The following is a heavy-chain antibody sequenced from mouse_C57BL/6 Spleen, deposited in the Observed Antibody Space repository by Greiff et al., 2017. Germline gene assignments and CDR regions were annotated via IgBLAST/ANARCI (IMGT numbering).Heavy chain of an antibody. J-gene: IGHJ4*01. Sequence: QVQLQQPGAELVKPGASVKMSCKASGYTFTSYWITWVKQRPGQGLEWIGDIYPGSGSTNYNEQFKSKATLTVDTSSSTAYLQLSSLTSEDSAVYYCARAEYYGSSYEGDYAMDYWGQGTSVTVAS. CDR2: IYPGSGST. D-gene: IGHD1-1*01. CDR1: GYTFTSYW. CDR3: ARAEYYGSSYEGDYAMDY. V-gene: IGHV1-55*01.